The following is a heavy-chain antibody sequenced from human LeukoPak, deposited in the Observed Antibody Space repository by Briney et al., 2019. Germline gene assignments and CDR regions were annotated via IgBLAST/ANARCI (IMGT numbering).Heavy chain of an antibody. Sequence: GGSLRLSCAASGFTFSSYGMHLVRQAPGKGLEWVAVIWYDGSNKYYADSVKGRFTISRDNSKNTLYLQMNSLRAEDTAVYYCARGPGQLGGFDYWGQGTLVTVSS. D-gene: IGHD6-6*01. CDR3: ARGPGQLGGFDY. CDR1: GFTFSSYG. V-gene: IGHV3-33*01. J-gene: IGHJ4*02. CDR2: IWYDGSNK.